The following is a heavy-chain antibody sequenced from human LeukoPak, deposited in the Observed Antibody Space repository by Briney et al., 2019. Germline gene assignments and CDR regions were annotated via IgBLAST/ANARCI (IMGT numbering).Heavy chain of an antibody. CDR3: ARVVVGATIWFDP. CDR1: GGSISSYY. CDR2: ISYPGST. Sequence: PSETLSLTCTVSGGSISSYYWSWIRQPPGKGLDWIGYISYPGSTNYNPSLNSRVTISIDTSKNQFSLKLSSVTAADTAVYYCARVVVGATIWFDPWGQGTLVTVSS. D-gene: IGHD1-26*01. J-gene: IGHJ5*02. V-gene: IGHV4-59*12.